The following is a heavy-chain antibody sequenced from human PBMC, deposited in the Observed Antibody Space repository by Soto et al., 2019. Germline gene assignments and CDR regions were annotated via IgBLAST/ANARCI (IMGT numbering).Heavy chain of an antibody. J-gene: IGHJ4*02. CDR2: INPNSGGT. CDR3: ARASRENSRPFDY. Sequence: QVQLVQTGAEVKKPGASVKVSCKASGYTFTGYYMHWVRQAPRQGLEWMGWINPNSGGTNYAQKFEGWVNMTRDTFIRTANREMSRLRSVDTAVYDCARASRENSRPFDYWGQGTLVTVSS. D-gene: IGHD6-13*01. V-gene: IGHV1-2*04. CDR1: GYTFTGYY.